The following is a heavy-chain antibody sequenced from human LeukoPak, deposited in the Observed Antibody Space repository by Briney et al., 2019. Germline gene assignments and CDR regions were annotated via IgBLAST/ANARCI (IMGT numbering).Heavy chain of an antibody. Sequence: SETLSLTCTVSVGSISSYYWSWIRQPPGKGLEWIGYIYYSGSTNYNPSLKSRVTISVDASKNQFSLKLSSVTAADPAVYYCARIGSGYSYGFFDYWGQGTLVTVSS. CDR2: IYYSGST. CDR1: VGSISSYY. D-gene: IGHD5-18*01. CDR3: ARIGSGYSYGFFDY. V-gene: IGHV4-59*01. J-gene: IGHJ4*02.